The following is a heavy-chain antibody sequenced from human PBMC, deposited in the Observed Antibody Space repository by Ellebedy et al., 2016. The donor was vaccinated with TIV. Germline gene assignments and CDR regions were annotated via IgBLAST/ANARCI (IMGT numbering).Heavy chain of an antibody. J-gene: IGHJ4*02. CDR2: IYSGGST. D-gene: IGHD6-19*01. CDR3: AIRSKFIAVAGLDY. Sequence: GESLKISCAASGFTFSSYAMSWVRQAPGKGLEWVSVIYSGGSTYYADSVKGRFTISRDNSKNTLYLQMNSLRAEDTAVYYCAIRSKFIAVAGLDYWGQGTLVTVSS. CDR1: GFTFSSYA. V-gene: IGHV3-66*01.